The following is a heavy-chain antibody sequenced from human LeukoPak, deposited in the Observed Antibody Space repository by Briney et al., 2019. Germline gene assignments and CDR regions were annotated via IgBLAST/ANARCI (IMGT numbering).Heavy chain of an antibody. CDR2: IYYSGST. D-gene: IGHD1-7*01. CDR3: ARVVWNYWFDR. V-gene: IGHV4-59*01. J-gene: IGHJ5*02. CDR1: GGSISSYY. Sequence: SETLSLTCTVSGGSISSYYWSWIRQPPGKGLEWIGYIYYSGSTNYNPSLKSRVTISVDTSKNQFSLKLSSVAAADTAVYYCARVVWNYWFDRWGQGTLVTVSS.